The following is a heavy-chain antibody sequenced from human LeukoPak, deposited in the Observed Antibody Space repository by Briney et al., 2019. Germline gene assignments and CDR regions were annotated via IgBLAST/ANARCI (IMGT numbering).Heavy chain of an antibody. Sequence: GGSLRLSCAASGFTFSSYGMHWVRQAPGKGLEWVAVISYDGSNKYYADSVKGRFTISRDNSKNTLYLQMNSLRAEDTAVYYCARGSRGHYFDYWGQGTLVTVSS. CDR1: GFTFSSYG. V-gene: IGHV3-30*03. D-gene: IGHD3-10*01. CDR3: ARGSRGHYFDY. CDR2: ISYDGSNK. J-gene: IGHJ4*02.